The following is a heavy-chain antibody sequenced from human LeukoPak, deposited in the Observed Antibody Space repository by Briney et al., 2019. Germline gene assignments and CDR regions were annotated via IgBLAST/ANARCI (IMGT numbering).Heavy chain of an antibody. CDR1: AGSMTSGKYS. CDR3: ASENGSGSYTLRD. CDR2: IYSSGSF. V-gene: IGHV4-30-4*07. J-gene: IGHJ4*02. Sequence: PSETLSLTCAVSAGSMTSGKYSWSWVRQPPGKGLEWIGYIYSSGSFYYNPSLKGRVTISLDSSKNQFSLKMKSVTAADTAVYFCASENGSGSYTLRDWGQGTLVTVSS. D-gene: IGHD3-10*01.